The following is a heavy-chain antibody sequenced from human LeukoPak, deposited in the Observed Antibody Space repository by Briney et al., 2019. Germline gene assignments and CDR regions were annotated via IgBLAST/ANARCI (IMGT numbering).Heavy chain of an antibody. CDR3: ARCTVTTPEQARYYGMDV. CDR2: ISDDSSFT. CDR1: GLVFGKYA. Sequence: PGGSLRLSCAASGLVFGKYAMAWVRQAPGKGLECVSIISDDSSFTYYLDSVEGRSTIFRDNSKNTLYLHMNSLKAEDTAVYYCARCTVTTPEQARYYGMDVWGQGTTVTVSS. V-gene: IGHV3-23*01. J-gene: IGHJ6*01. D-gene: IGHD4-17*01.